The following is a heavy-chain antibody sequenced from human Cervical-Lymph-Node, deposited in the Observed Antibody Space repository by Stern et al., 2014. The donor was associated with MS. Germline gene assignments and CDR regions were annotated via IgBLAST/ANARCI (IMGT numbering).Heavy chain of an antibody. Sequence: VQLVESGAEVTKPGSSVKVSCKASGGTFNTNVISWVRQAPGPGLEWLGGTLPIFGTALYAQTFQGRVTITANESPRAVHIELRSLRSEDTAVYYCARAAYSTSSYNYWGQGTLVIVSS. CDR3: ARAAYSTSSYNY. J-gene: IGHJ4*02. V-gene: IGHV1-69*01. CDR1: GGTFNTNV. CDR2: TLPIFGTA. D-gene: IGHD6-6*01.